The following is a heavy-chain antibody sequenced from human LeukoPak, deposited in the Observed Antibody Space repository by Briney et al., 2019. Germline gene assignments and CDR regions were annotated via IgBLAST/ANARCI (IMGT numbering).Heavy chain of an antibody. J-gene: IGHJ5*02. CDR1: GYTFTGYY. V-gene: IGHV1-2*02. CDR2: INPNSGGT. CDR3: ARGYCSSTSCFGFDP. D-gene: IGHD2-2*01. Sequence: ASVKVPCKASGYTFTGYYMHWVRQAPGQGLEWMGWINPNSGGTNYAQKFQGRVTMTRDTAISTAYMELSRLRSDDTAVYYCARGYCSSTSCFGFDPWGQGTLVTVSS.